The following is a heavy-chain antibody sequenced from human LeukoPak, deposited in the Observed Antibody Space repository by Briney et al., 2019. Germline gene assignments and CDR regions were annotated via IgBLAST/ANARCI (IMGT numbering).Heavy chain of an antibody. CDR1: GFTFSSYW. J-gene: IGHJ4*02. CDR3: ARVLMVRGVIKFDY. CDR2: IKQDGSEK. Sequence: GGSLRLSCAASGFTFSSYWMSWVRQAPGKGLEWVANIKQDGSEKYYVDSVKGRFTISRDNAKNSLYLQMNSLRAGDTAVYYCARVLMVRGVIKFDYWGQGTLVTVSS. V-gene: IGHV3-7*04. D-gene: IGHD3-10*01.